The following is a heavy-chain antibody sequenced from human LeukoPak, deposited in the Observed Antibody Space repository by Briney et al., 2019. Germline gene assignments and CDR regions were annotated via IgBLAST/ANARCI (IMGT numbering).Heavy chain of an antibody. CDR1: GFTFSSYG. CDR3: AKCPVTFGGVIVITSGYFDY. Sequence: PGGSLRLSCAASGFTFSSYGMHWVRQAPGKGLEWVGVISYDGSNKYYADSVKGRFTISRDNSKNTLHLQMNNLRAEDTALYYCAKCPVTFGGVIVITSGYFDYWGQGTLVTVSS. D-gene: IGHD3-16*02. J-gene: IGHJ4*02. CDR2: ISYDGSNK. V-gene: IGHV3-30*18.